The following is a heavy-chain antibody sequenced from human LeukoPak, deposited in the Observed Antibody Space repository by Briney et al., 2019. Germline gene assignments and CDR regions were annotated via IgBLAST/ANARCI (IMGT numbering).Heavy chain of an antibody. V-gene: IGHV3-7*01. CDR3: VRDNGVVHGVYYMDV. CDR1: GFTFSNYW. D-gene: IGHD3-3*01. Sequence: GGSLRLSCAASGFTFSNYWMTWVRQAPGKGLEWVADIKQDGSEKLYVKSVRGRFTISRDNAKMSLFLQMNSLRAEDTAVYYCVRDNGVVHGVYYMDVWGKGTTVTVS. CDR2: IKQDGSEK. J-gene: IGHJ6*03.